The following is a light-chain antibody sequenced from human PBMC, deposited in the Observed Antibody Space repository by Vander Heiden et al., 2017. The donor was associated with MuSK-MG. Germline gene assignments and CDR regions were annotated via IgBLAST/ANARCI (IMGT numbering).Light chain of an antibody. V-gene: IGKV4-1*01. Sequence: DIVMTQSPDSLAVSLGERATINCKSSQHVLHSSNNKNYVAWYQQKPGQPPKLLIYWSSTRESGVPDRFNGSGSGTDFTLTISSLQAEDVAVYYCQQYYRTPPTFGGGTKVEIK. CDR1: QHVLHSSNNKNY. CDR2: WSS. CDR3: QQYYRTPPT. J-gene: IGKJ4*01.